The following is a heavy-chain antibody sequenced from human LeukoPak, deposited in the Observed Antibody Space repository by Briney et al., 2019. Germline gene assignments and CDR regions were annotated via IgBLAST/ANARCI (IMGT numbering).Heavy chain of an antibody. D-gene: IGHD6-13*01. J-gene: IGHJ4*02. V-gene: IGHV3-23*01. Sequence: PGGSLRLSCVASGFTFSNYAMNWVRQAPGKGPEWVSAISGSGGSTFYADPVKGRFTISRDNSKNTVYLQMNSLRAEDTAVYSCARNLYSSDYWGQGTLVTVSS. CDR1: GFTFSNYA. CDR2: ISGSGGST. CDR3: ARNLYSSDY.